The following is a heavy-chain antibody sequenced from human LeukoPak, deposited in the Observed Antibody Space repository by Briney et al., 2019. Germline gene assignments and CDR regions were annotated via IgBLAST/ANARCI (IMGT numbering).Heavy chain of an antibody. V-gene: IGHV3-73*01. CDR1: GFTFSGSA. D-gene: IGHD6-6*01. Sequence: GGSLRLSCAASGFTFSGSALHWVRQASGKGLEWVGRIRSTANGYATAYAASVKGRFTISRDDSKNTAYLQMDSLKTEDTAVYYCTRPSAGSSPPSPFDFWGQGTLVTVSS. CDR3: TRPSAGSSPPSPFDF. CDR2: IRSTANGYAT. J-gene: IGHJ4*02.